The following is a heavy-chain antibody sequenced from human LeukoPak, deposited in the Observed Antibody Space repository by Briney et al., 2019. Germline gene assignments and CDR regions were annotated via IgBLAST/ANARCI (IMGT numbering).Heavy chain of an antibody. Sequence: PSVTLSLNCAVSGYSISSGYYWGWIRQPPGKGLEWIGNIYHSSNTYYSPSLKSRVTISVDMSKNHFSLKLSSMTAADTAVYYCAAIAVAGQFDFWGQGILVTVPS. CDR3: AAIAVAGQFDF. CDR2: IYHSSNT. D-gene: IGHD6-19*01. V-gene: IGHV4-38-2*01. J-gene: IGHJ4*02. CDR1: GYSISSGYY.